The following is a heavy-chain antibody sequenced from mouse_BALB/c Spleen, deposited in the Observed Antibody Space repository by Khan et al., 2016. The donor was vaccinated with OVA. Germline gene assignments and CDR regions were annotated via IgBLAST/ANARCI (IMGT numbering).Heavy chain of an antibody. V-gene: IGHV2-9*02. CDR2: IWAGGSK. J-gene: IGHJ2*01. Sequence: VQLKESGPGLVAPSQSLSITCTVSGFSLTNYGVHWVRQPPGKGLEWLGVIWAGGSKNYNSALMSRLSISKDNSKSQVFLKMNSLQTDDTAMYFCARNREPDYFDYWGQGTTLTVSS. CDR1: GFSLTNYG. CDR3: ARNREPDYFDY.